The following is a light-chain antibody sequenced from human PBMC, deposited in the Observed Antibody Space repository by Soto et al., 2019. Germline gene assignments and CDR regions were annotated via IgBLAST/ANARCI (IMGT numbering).Light chain of an antibody. CDR2: GAS. CDR3: QQYGSAPAWT. CDR1: QSFSSSY. J-gene: IGKJ1*01. Sequence: DIVLTQSPGTLSLSPGERATLSCRASQSFSSSYLAWYQQKPGQAPRLLIYGASNRATGIPDRFSGSGSGTDVTLTISRLEPEDFAVYYCQQYGSAPAWTFGQGTKVEIK. V-gene: IGKV3-20*01.